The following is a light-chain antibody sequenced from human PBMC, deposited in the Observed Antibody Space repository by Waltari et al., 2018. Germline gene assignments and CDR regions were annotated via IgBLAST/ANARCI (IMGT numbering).Light chain of an antibody. V-gene: IGLV1-40*01. CDR2: GNS. CDR1: SPNIRAGYD. J-gene: IGLJ2*01. CDR3: QSYDSSLSGSV. Sequence: QSVLTQPPSVSGAPGPRVTISCTGSSPNIRAGYDVHWYQQLPGTAPKLLIYGNSNRPSGVPDRFSGSKSGTSASLAITGLQAEDEADYYCQSYDSSLSGSVFGGGTKLTVL.